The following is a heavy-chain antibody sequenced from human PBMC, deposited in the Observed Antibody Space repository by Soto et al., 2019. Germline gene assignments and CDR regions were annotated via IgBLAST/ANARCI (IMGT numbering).Heavy chain of an antibody. V-gene: IGHV1-18*01. Sequence: QIQLVQSGAEVKKAGASVKVSCKASGYAFNKHGISWVRQAPGQGREWMGWISTDSDRADYVQKFQGRNTMTTDTSTTTAYMDPRSLRSDDTAIYFCVMDRDCISFSCLDSFDTWGQGTMVSVSS. CDR3: VMDRDCISFSCLDSFDT. J-gene: IGHJ3*02. D-gene: IGHD2-2*01. CDR2: ISTDSDRA. CDR1: GYAFNKHG.